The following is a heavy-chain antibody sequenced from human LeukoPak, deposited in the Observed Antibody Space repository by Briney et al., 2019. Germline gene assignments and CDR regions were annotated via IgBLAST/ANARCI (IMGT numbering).Heavy chain of an antibody. CDR3: ARDITRGGYYYDSSGYYLDY. V-gene: IGHV3-30*04. Sequence: GGSLRLSCAASGLTVSSYAMHWVRQAPGKGLEWVAVISYDGSNKYYADSVKGRFTISRDNSKNTLYLQMNSLRAEDTAVYYCARDITRGGYYYDSSGYYLDYWGQGTLVTVSS. CDR1: GLTVSSYA. CDR2: ISYDGSNK. D-gene: IGHD3-22*01. J-gene: IGHJ4*02.